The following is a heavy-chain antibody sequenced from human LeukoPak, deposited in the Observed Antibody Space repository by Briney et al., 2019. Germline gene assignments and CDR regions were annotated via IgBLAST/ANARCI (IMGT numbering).Heavy chain of an antibody. Sequence: GGSLRLSCAASGLTFSSYAMNWVRQASGKGLEWVSGITDSGRKTYYADSVKGRFSISRDNSRNTLYLQMSDQRAEDTAVYYCAKITMATTPNFWGQGTLVTVSS. CDR1: GLTFSSYA. V-gene: IGHV3-23*01. D-gene: IGHD3-10*01. CDR3: AKITMATTPNF. J-gene: IGHJ4*02. CDR2: ITDSGRKT.